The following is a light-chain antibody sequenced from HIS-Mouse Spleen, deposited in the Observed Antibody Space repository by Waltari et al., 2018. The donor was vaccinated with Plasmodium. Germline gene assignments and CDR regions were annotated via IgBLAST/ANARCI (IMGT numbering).Light chain of an antibody. V-gene: IGLV2-8*01. Sequence: QSALTQPPPASGSPGQSVPISCTGTSSSVGCYNYVPWYQQPPGKAPKLMIYEVSKRPSGVPDRFSGSKSGNTASLTVSGLQAEDEADYYCSSYAGSNNLVFGGGTKLTVL. CDR3: SSYAGSNNLV. J-gene: IGLJ2*01. CDR1: SSSVGCYNY. CDR2: EVS.